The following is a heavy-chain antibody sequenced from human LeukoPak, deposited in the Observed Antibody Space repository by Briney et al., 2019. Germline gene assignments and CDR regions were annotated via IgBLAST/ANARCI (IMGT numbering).Heavy chain of an antibody. J-gene: IGHJ4*02. CDR2: IYYSGNT. Sequence: PSETLSLTCTVSGGSISSSTYYWGWIRQPPGKGLEWIGNIYYSGNTYYNPSLESRVTISVDTSKNQFSLKLTSMTAADTAVYYCARYDVWGTYRAFDYWGQGTLVTVSS. D-gene: IGHD3-16*02. CDR1: GGSISSSTYY. CDR3: ARYDVWGTYRAFDY. V-gene: IGHV4-39*07.